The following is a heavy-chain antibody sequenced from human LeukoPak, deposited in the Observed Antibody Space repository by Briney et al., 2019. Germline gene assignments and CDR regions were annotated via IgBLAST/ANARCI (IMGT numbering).Heavy chain of an antibody. CDR1: GFTFSSYA. J-gene: IGHJ4*02. Sequence: PGRSLRLSCAASGFTFSSYAMHWVRRAPGKGLEWVAVISYDGTNKYYADSVKGRFTISRDNSKNTLYLQMNSLRAEDTAVYYCARERITFGGVIVLRGPADYWGQGTLVTVSS. V-gene: IGHV3-30-3*01. D-gene: IGHD3-16*02. CDR2: ISYDGTNK. CDR3: ARERITFGGVIVLRGPADY.